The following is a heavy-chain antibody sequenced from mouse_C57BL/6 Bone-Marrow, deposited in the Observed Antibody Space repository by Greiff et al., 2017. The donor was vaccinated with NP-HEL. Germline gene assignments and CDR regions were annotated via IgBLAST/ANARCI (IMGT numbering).Heavy chain of an antibody. CDR2: INPNNGGT. CDR3: ARDSGYAFDY. D-gene: IGHD3-2*02. Sequence: QVQLQQPGTELVKPGASVKLSCKASGYTFTSYWMHWLKQRPGQGLEWIGNINPNNGGTNDNEKFKTKATLTVDKSSSPAYMRLRSLTSEDSAVYYCARDSGYAFDYWGQGTTLTVSS. CDR1: GYTFTSYW. J-gene: IGHJ2*01. V-gene: IGHV1-53*01.